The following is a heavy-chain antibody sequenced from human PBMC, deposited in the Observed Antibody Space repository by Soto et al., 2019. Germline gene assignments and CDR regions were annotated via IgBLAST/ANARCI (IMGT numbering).Heavy chain of an antibody. J-gene: IGHJ6*02. V-gene: IGHV1-8*01. D-gene: IGHD6-13*01. CDR2: MNPNSGNT. Sequence: GASVKVSCKASGYTFTSYDISWVRQATGQGLEWMGWMNPNSGNTGYAQKFQGRVTMTRNTSISTANMELSSLRSEDTAVYYCARRGYSSSWYYYYYYGMDVWGQGTTVTVSS. CDR3: ARRGYSSSWYYYYYYGMDV. CDR1: GYTFTSYD.